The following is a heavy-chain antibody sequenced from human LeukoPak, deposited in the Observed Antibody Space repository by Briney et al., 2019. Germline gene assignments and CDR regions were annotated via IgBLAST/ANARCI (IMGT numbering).Heavy chain of an antibody. CDR1: GFTFSSYA. D-gene: IGHD2-21*01. Sequence: GGSLRLSCAASGFTFSSYAMHWVRQAPGKGLEWVAVISYDGSNKYYADSVKGRFTISRDNSKNTLYLQMNSLRAEDTAVYYCARALIVPSYYGMDVWGQGTTVTVSS. V-gene: IGHV3-30-3*01. CDR3: ARALIVPSYYGMDV. J-gene: IGHJ6*02. CDR2: ISYDGSNK.